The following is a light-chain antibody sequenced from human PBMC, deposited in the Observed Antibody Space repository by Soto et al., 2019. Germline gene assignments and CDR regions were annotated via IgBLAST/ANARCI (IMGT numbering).Light chain of an antibody. J-gene: IGLJ3*02. V-gene: IGLV2-14*01. CDR1: SSDIGGYKY. CDR2: EVS. Sequence: QSVLTQPASVSGSLGQSITISCTGTSSDIGGYKYVSWYQQHPGKAPKLIIFEVSNRPSGVSDRFSGSNSGNTASLTISGLQAQDEAAYYCTSYSRYRVLVSGGGTKVTVL. CDR3: TSYSRYRVLV.